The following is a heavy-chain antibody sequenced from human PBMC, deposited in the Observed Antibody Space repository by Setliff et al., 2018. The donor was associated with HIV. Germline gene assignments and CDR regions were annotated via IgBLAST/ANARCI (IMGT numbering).Heavy chain of an antibody. CDR2: IYHSGNT. D-gene: IGHD3-22*01. CDR3: VRDYSGYYSNAFDF. CDR1: GDSISSDFY. V-gene: IGHV4-38-2*02. Sequence: PSETLSLTCTVSGDSISSDFYWGWIRQPPGKGLEWIGSIYHSGNTYYNPSLKSRVTLSVDTSKNQFSLKLNSVIAADTAVYYCVRDYSGYYSNAFDFWGQGTMVTVSS. J-gene: IGHJ3*01.